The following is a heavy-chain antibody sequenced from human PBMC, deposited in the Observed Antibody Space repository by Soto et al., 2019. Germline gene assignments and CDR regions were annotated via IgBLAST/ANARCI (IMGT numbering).Heavy chain of an antibody. CDR3: AREYYYGSGSGYYYYYYMDV. Sequence: ASVKVSCKVSGYTLTELSMHWVRQAPGKGLEWMGGFDPEDGETIYAQKFQGSVTMTEDTSTDTAYMELSSLRSEDTAVYYCAREYYYGSGSGYYYYYYMDVWGKGTTVTVSS. CDR1: GYTLTELS. D-gene: IGHD3-10*01. J-gene: IGHJ6*03. CDR2: FDPEDGET. V-gene: IGHV1-24*01.